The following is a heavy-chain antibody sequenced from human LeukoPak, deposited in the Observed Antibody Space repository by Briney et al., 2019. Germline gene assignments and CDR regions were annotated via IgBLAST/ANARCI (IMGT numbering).Heavy chain of an antibody. CDR1: GFTFSSYG. Sequence: QPGGSLRLSCAASGFTFSSYGMHWVRQAPGKGLEWVAFIRYDGSNKYYADSVKGRFTISRDNSKNTLYLQMDSLRAEDTAVYYCAKDYDYSNYRFDYWGQGTLVPVSS. CDR2: IRYDGSNK. CDR3: AKDYDYSNYRFDY. D-gene: IGHD4-11*01. J-gene: IGHJ4*02. V-gene: IGHV3-30*02.